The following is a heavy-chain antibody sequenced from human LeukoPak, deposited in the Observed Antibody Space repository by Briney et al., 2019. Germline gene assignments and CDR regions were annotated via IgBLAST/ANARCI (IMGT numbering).Heavy chain of an antibody. J-gene: IGHJ4*02. Sequence: GGSLRLSCAASGFTFSSYSMNWVRQAPGKGLEWVSSISSSSSYIYYADSVKGRFTNSRDNAKNSLYLQMNSLRAEDTAVYYCASRGSDSSGYSYWGQGTLVTVSS. CDR1: GFTFSSYS. D-gene: IGHD3-22*01. V-gene: IGHV3-21*01. CDR2: ISSSSSYI. CDR3: ASRGSDSSGYSY.